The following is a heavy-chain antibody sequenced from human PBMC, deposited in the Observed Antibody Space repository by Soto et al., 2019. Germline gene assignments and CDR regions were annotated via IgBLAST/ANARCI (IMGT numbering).Heavy chain of an antibody. D-gene: IGHD3-22*01. J-gene: IGHJ4*02. V-gene: IGHV5-10-1*01. Sequence: PGEYLKISCKGSGYSFAGYWITWVRQEPGKGLEWMGRIDPSDSQTYYSPSFRGHVTISVTKSITTVFLQWSSLRASDTAMYYCARQIYDSDTGPNFQYYFDSWGQGTQVTVSS. CDR3: ARQIYDSDTGPNFQYYFDS. CDR1: GYSFAGYW. CDR2: IDPSDSQT.